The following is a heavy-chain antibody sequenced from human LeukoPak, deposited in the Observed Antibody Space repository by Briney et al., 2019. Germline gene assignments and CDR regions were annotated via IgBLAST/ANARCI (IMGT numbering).Heavy chain of an antibody. Sequence: PGGSLRLSCAASGFTFSSYAMSWVRQAPGKGLEWVSAISGGGGSTYYTDSVKGRFTISRDNSKNTLYLQMNSLRAEDTAVYYCAKDLENYGSGSYYFDCWGQRTLVTVSS. V-gene: IGHV3-23*01. D-gene: IGHD3-10*01. CDR1: GFTFSSYA. CDR2: ISGGGGST. J-gene: IGHJ4*02. CDR3: AKDLENYGSGSYYFDC.